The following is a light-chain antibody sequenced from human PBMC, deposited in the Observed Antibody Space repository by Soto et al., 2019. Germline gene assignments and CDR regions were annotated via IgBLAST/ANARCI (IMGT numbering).Light chain of an antibody. Sequence: QSALTQPASVSGSPGQSITISCTGTSSDVGGYNYVSWYQQHPGKAPKTMIYEVSNRPSGVSDRFFGSKSGSTASLTISGLQAEDEADYYCSSYTSSNTLVFGTGTKLTVL. J-gene: IGLJ1*01. CDR3: SSYTSSNTLV. CDR2: EVS. V-gene: IGLV2-14*01. CDR1: SSDVGGYNY.